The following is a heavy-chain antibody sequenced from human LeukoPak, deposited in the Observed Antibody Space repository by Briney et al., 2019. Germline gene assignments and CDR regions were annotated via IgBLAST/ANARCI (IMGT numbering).Heavy chain of an antibody. CDR1: GFTFSSYA. Sequence: GGSLRLSCAASGFTFSSYAMHWVRQAPGKGLEWVAVISYDGSNKYYADSVKGRFTISRDNSKNTLYLQMNSLRAEDTAVYYCARELANGLWNYYGSGSYYPDYWGQETLVTVSS. V-gene: IGHV3-30-3*01. J-gene: IGHJ4*02. CDR3: ARELANGLWNYYGSGSYYPDY. CDR2: ISYDGSNK. D-gene: IGHD3-10*01.